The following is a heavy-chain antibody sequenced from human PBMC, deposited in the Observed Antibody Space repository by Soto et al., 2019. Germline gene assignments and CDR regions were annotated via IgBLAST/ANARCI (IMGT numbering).Heavy chain of an antibody. CDR1: GGTFSSYA. V-gene: IGHV1-69*12. D-gene: IGHD5-18*01. Sequence: QVQLVQSGAEVKKPGSSVKVSCKASGGTFSSYAISWVRQAPGQGLEWMGGIIPIFGTANYAQKFQGRVTITADESTSTGYMELSSLRSDDTAVYYCARERVDTAQEDAFDIWGQGTMVTVSS. CDR3: ARERVDTAQEDAFDI. CDR2: IIPIFGTA. J-gene: IGHJ3*02.